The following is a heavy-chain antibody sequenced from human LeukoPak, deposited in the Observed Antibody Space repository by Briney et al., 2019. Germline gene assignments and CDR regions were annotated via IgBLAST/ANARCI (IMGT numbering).Heavy chain of an antibody. Sequence: GGSLRLSCAASGFTFSSYAMHWVRQAPGKGLEWVAVISYDGSNKYYADSVKGRFTISRDNSKNTLYLQMNSLRAEDTAVYYCARDRVTGTTPYWYFDLWGRGTLVTVSS. J-gene: IGHJ2*01. CDR2: ISYDGSNK. CDR1: GFTFSSYA. CDR3: ARDRVTGTTPYWYFDL. D-gene: IGHD1-20*01. V-gene: IGHV3-30*04.